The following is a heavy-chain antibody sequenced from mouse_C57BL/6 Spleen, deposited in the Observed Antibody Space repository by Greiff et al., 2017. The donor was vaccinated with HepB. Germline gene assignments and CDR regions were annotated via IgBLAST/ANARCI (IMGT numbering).Heavy chain of an antibody. Sequence: VQLQQSGAELARPGASVKLSCKASGYTFTSYGISWVKQRTGQGLEWIGEIYPRSGNTYYNEKFKGKATLTADKSSSTAYMELRSLTSEDSAVYFCAREDYYGSSYEEYAMDYWGQGTSVTVSS. V-gene: IGHV1-81*01. D-gene: IGHD1-1*01. CDR1: GYTFTSYG. CDR3: AREDYYGSSYEEYAMDY. CDR2: IYPRSGNT. J-gene: IGHJ4*01.